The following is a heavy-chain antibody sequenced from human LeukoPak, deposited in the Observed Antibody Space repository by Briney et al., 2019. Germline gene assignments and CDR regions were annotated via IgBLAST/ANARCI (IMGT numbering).Heavy chain of an antibody. J-gene: IGHJ6*02. CDR1: GFTFSSYS. V-gene: IGHV3-48*04. CDR2: ISSSSSTI. Sequence: PGGSLRLSCAASGFTFSSYSMNWVRQAPGKGLEWVSYISSSSSTIYYADSVKGRFTISRDNAKNSLYPQMNSLRAEDTAVYYCARDLRAGVIPYYYYGMDVWGQGTTVTVSS. D-gene: IGHD3-10*01. CDR3: ARDLRAGVIPYYYYGMDV.